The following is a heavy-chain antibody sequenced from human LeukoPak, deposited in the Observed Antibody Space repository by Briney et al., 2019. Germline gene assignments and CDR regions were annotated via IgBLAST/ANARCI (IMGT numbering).Heavy chain of an antibody. CDR3: ARVESWEHSGSSQDTFDI. CDR2: INPSGGGT. D-gene: IGHD1-26*01. J-gene: IGHJ3*02. Sequence: VASVKVSCKASGYTFTNYYMHWVRQAPGQGLEWMGIINPSGGGTSYAQKFQGRLTMTRDTSTTTVYMELSSLRSEDTAMYYCARVESWEHSGSSQDTFDIWGQGTMVTVSS. CDR1: GYTFTNYY. V-gene: IGHV1-46*01.